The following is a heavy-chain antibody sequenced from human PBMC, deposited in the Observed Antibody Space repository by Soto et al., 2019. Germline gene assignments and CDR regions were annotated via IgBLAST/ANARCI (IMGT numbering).Heavy chain of an antibody. J-gene: IGHJ4*02. CDR1: GVTVSSNY. V-gene: IGHV3-66*01. Sequence: EVQLVESGGGLVQPGGSLRLSCAASGVTVSSNYMSWVRQAPGKGLEWVSVIYSGGSTYYADSVKGRFTISRDNSKNKLYLQMNSLRAEDKAVYYCARNVYKYGGGYFDYWGQGTLVTVSS. CDR3: ARNVYKYGGGYFDY. CDR2: IYSGGST. D-gene: IGHD5-18*01.